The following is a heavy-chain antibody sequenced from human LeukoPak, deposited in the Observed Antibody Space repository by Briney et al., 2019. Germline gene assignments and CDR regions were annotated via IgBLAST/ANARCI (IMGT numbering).Heavy chain of an antibody. D-gene: IGHD2-15*01. J-gene: IGHJ4*02. CDR1: GGSFSGYY. V-gene: IGHV4-34*01. CDR3: ARESYCSGGSCYSALDY. Sequence: SETLSLTCAVYGGSFSGYYWSWIRQPPGKGLEWIGEINHIGSTNYNPSLKSRVTISVDTSKNQFSLKLSSVTAADTAVYYCARESYCSGGSCYSALDYWGQGTLVSVSS. CDR2: INHIGST.